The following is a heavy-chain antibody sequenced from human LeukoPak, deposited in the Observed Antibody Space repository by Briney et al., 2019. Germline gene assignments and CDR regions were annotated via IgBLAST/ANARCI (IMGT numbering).Heavy chain of an antibody. J-gene: IGHJ5*02. D-gene: IGHD6-13*01. V-gene: IGHV1-18*01. CDR1: GYTFTSYG. CDR2: ISAYNGNT. CDR3: ARIMGIAGAGVRNGFDP. Sequence: ASVKVSCKASGYTFTSYGISGVRQAHGQGLEGMGWISAYNGNTNYAQKLQGRVNMTTDTSTSTAYMELRSLRSDDTAVYYCARIMGIAGAGVRNGFDPWGQGTLLTVCS.